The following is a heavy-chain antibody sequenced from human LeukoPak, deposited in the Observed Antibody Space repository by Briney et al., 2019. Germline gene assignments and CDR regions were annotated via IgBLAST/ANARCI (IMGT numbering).Heavy chain of an antibody. CDR3: ARDYYGDYYFDF. Sequence: PGGSLRLSCAASGFTFTSYTMNWVRQAPGKGLEWVSSISSSSSYIYYADSVKGRFTISRDNAKNSLYLQMNSLRAEDTAVYYCARDYYGDYYFDFWGQGIPVTVSS. J-gene: IGHJ4*02. CDR2: ISSSSSYI. CDR1: GFTFTSYT. D-gene: IGHD4-17*01. V-gene: IGHV3-21*01.